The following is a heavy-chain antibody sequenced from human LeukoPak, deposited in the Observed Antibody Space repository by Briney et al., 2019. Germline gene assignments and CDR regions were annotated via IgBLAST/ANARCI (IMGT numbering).Heavy chain of an antibody. Sequence: PGGSLRLSCAASGFTFSAYAMSWVRQAPGKGLEWVSAISGSGGSTYYADSVKGRFTISRDNSKNTLYLQMNSLRAEDTAVYYCAKDADCSSTSCYSRGERWGQGTLVTVSS. CDR3: AKDADCSSTSCYSRGER. CDR1: GFTFSAYA. CDR2: ISGSGGST. D-gene: IGHD2-2*01. V-gene: IGHV3-23*01. J-gene: IGHJ4*02.